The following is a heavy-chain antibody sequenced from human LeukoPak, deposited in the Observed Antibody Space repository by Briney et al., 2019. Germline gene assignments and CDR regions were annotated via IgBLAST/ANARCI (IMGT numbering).Heavy chain of an antibody. D-gene: IGHD2-2*01. Sequence: GESLRLSCAASGFTFSSYAMSWVRQAPGKGLEWVSAISGSGGSTYYADSVKGRFTISRDNSKNTLYLQMNSLRAEDTAVYYCAKLPYIVVVPAAIGNWFDPWGQGTLVTVSS. CDR3: AKLPYIVVVPAAIGNWFDP. CDR2: ISGSGGST. CDR1: GFTFSSYA. V-gene: IGHV3-23*01. J-gene: IGHJ5*02.